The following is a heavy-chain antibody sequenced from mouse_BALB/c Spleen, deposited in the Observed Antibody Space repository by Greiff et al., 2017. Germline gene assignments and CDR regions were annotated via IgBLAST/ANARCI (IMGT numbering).Heavy chain of an antibody. Sequence: VQLQQSGAELMKPGASVKISCKATGYTFSSYWIEWVKQRPGHGLEWIGEILPGSGSTNYNEKFKGKATFTADTSSNTAYMQLSSLTSEDSAVYYCARRLRRGDYYAMDYWGQGTSVTVSS. CDR2: ILPGSGST. CDR3: ARRLRRGDYYAMDY. V-gene: IGHV1-9*01. CDR1: GYTFSSYW. D-gene: IGHD2-2*01. J-gene: IGHJ4*01.